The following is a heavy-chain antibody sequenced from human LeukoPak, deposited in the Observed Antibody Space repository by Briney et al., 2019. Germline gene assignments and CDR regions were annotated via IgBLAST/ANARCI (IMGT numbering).Heavy chain of an antibody. Sequence: ASVKVSCKASGYTFTGYYMHWVRQAPGQGLEWMGWINPNSGGTNYAQKFQGRVTMTRDTSISTAYMELSRLRSDDTAVYYCAREQWDSSSWTRFDPWGQGTLVTVSS. D-gene: IGHD6-13*01. CDR3: AREQWDSSSWTRFDP. CDR1: GYTFTGYY. CDR2: INPNSGGT. J-gene: IGHJ5*02. V-gene: IGHV1-2*02.